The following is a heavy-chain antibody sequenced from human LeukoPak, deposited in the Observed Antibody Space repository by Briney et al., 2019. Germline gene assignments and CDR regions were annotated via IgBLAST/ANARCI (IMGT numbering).Heavy chain of an antibody. CDR2: ISSNGGSP. CDR1: GFTFSSYA. V-gene: IGHV3-64D*06. Sequence: GGSLRLSCSASGFTFSSYAMHWVRQAPGKGLEYVSAISSNGGSPYYADSVKGRFTISRDNSKNTLYLQMSSLRAEDTAVYYCVKDDCSGGSCYKGDAFDIWGQGTMVTVSS. J-gene: IGHJ3*02. CDR3: VKDDCSGGSCYKGDAFDI. D-gene: IGHD2-15*01.